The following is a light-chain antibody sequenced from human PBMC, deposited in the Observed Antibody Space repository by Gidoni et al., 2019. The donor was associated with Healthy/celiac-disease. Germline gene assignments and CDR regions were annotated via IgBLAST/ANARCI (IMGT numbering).Light chain of an antibody. CDR2: LGS. J-gene: IGKJ1*01. Sequence: DIVMTQSPLSLPVTPGEPASISCRSSQSLLHSNGYNYLDWYLQKPGQSPQLLIYLGSNRASGVPHRFSCSGSGTDFTLKISRVEAEDVGVYYCMQALQTPWTFGQGTKVEIK. V-gene: IGKV2-28*01. CDR3: MQALQTPWT. CDR1: QSLLHSNGYNY.